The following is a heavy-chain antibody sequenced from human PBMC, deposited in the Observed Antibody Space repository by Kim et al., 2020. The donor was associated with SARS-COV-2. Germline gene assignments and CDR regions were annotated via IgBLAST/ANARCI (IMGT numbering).Heavy chain of an antibody. CDR3: AKIQYQPKDYYGMDV. V-gene: IGHV3-30*18. Sequence: GGSLRLSCAASGFTFSSYGMHWVRQAPGKGLEWVAVISYDGSNKYYADSVKGRFTISRDNSKNTLYLQMNSLRAEDTAVYYCAKIQYQPKDYYGMDVWGQGTTVTVSS. CDR1: GFTFSSYG. J-gene: IGHJ6*02. CDR2: ISYDGSNK. D-gene: IGHD2-2*01.